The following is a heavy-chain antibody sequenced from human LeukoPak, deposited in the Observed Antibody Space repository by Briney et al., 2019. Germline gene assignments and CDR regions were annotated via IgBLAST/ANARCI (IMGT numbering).Heavy chain of an antibody. Sequence: ASVKVSCKTSGYTFSNYGISWVRQATGQGLEWMGWITAHNGNRLYAQRFQGRITLTTDTSTSTSYMELRSLEYDDTAIYYCARDNDKVVDHWGQGTLVTVSS. J-gene: IGHJ4*01. CDR3: ARDNDKVVDH. CDR1: GYTFSNYG. D-gene: IGHD1-1*01. V-gene: IGHV1-18*01. CDR2: ITAHNGNR.